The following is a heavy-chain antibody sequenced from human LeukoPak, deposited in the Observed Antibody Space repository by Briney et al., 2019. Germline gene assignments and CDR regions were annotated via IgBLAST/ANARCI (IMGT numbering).Heavy chain of an antibody. D-gene: IGHD3-22*01. CDR2: INHSGST. V-gene: IGHV4-34*01. J-gene: IGHJ4*02. Sequence: SETLSLTCAVYGGSFSGYYWSWIRQPPGKGLEWIGEINHSGSTNYNPSLKSRVTISVDTSKNQFSLKLSSVTAADTAVYYCARGKVGDSSGYYGLYYFDYWGQGTLVTVSS. CDR1: GGSFSGYY. CDR3: ARGKVGDSSGYYGLYYFDY.